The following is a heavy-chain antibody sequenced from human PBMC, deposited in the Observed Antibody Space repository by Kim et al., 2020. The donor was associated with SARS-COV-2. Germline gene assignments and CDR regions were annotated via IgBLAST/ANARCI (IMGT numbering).Heavy chain of an antibody. J-gene: IGHJ2*01. Sequence: GESLKISCKGSGYSFTSYWIGWVRQMPGKGLEWMGIIYPGDSDTRYSPSFQGQVTISADKSISTAYLQWSSLKASDTAMYYCASSAHLGPRGLYFDLWGRGTLVTVSS. CDR1: GYSFTSYW. V-gene: IGHV5-51*01. CDR2: IYPGDSDT. CDR3: ASSAHLGPRGLYFDL. D-gene: IGHD3-16*01.